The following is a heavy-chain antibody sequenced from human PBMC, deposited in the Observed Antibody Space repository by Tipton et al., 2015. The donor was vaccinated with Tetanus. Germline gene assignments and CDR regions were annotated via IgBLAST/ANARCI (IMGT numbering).Heavy chain of an antibody. CDR1: GGSISSYY. J-gene: IGHJ5*02. V-gene: IGHV4-59*05. Sequence: TLSLTCTVSGGSISSYYWGWIRQPPGKGLEWIGRIFYSGTTNYYPSLKSRVTISVDTSKNQFSLKLSSVTAADTAIYYCALMDYGGYFNWFGPWGQGILVTVSS. D-gene: IGHD4-17*01. CDR2: IFYSGTT. CDR3: ALMDYGGYFNWFGP.